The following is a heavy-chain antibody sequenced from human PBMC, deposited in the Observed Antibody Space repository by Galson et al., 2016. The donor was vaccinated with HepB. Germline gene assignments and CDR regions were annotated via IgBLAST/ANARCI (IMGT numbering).Heavy chain of an antibody. CDR2: FYSTGTT. Sequence: SETLSLTCTVSGVSVNSGGHYWTWIRQPPGKGLEWIGYFYSTGTTNYNPSLRSRVTISLDTSNNHFSLKLSSVTAADTAVYYCARHYYDSSGYYHDYWGQGTLVTVSS. J-gene: IGHJ4*02. CDR3: ARHYYDSSGYYHDY. D-gene: IGHD3-22*01. CDR1: GVSVNSGGHY. V-gene: IGHV4-61*03.